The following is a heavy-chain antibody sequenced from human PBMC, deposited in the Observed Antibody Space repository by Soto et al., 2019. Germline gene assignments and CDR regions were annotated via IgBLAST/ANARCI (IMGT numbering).Heavy chain of an antibody. CDR1: GVTVNSNF. V-gene: IGHV3-53*01. CDR2: IFSGGNT. CDR3: ARASPAPVPRSHWFDP. Sequence: GGSLRLSCAVSGVTVNSNFMSWVRQAPGKGLEWVSVIFSGGNTDYADSVKGRFTMSRDISKNTLYLQMNSLRAEDTAVYYCARASPAPVPRSHWFDPWGQGTLVTVSS. J-gene: IGHJ5*02.